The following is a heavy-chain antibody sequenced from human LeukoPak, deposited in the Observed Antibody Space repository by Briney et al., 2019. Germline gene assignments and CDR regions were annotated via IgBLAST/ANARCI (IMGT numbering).Heavy chain of an antibody. CDR1: GYTFTGYY. CDR2: INPNSGGT. CDR3: ARVQAHSSSWPVDY. Sequence: VASVKVSCKASGYTFTGYYMHWVRQAPGQGLEWMGWINPNSGGTNYAQKFQGGVTMTRDTSISTAYMELSRLRSDDTAVYYCARVQAHSSSWPVDYWGQGTLVTVSS. J-gene: IGHJ4*02. D-gene: IGHD6-13*01. V-gene: IGHV1-2*02.